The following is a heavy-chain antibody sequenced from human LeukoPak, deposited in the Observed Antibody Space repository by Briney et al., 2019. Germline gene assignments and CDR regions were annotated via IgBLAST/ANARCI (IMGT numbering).Heavy chain of an antibody. V-gene: IGHV1-2*06. D-gene: IGHD1-1*01. J-gene: IGHJ4*02. Sequence: ASVKVSCKASGYIFTDYYMHWVRQAPGQELGWMGRINPNSGGTNYAQKFQGRVTMTRDTSISTAYMELSRLRSDDTAVYYCAREGDPGQYWGQGTLVTVSS. CDR3: AREGDPGQY. CDR1: GYIFTDYY. CDR2: INPNSGGT.